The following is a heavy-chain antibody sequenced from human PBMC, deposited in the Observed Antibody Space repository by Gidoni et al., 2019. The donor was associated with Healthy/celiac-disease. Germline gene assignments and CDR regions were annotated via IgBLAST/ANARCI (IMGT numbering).Heavy chain of an antibody. Sequence: QLQLQESGPGLVKPSATLSLPCTVSGGSISSSSYYWGWIRQPPGKGLEWIGSIYYSGSTYYNPSLKSRVTISVDTSKNQFSLKLSSVTAADTAVYYCARLSYEGWFDPWGQGTLVTVSS. CDR3: ARLSYEGWFDP. V-gene: IGHV4-39*01. CDR2: IYYSGST. CDR1: GGSISSSSYY. J-gene: IGHJ5*02. D-gene: IGHD2-21*01.